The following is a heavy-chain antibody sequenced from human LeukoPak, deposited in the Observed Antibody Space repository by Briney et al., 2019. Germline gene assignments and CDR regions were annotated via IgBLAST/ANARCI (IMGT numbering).Heavy chain of an antibody. D-gene: IGHD6-19*01. CDR1: GGSFSGYY. J-gene: IGHJ6*02. CDR2: INHSGST. CDR3: ARGLHPAVGWSYYYYYGMDV. Sequence: SETLSLTCAAYGGSFSGYYWSWIRQPPGKGLEWIGEINHSGSTNYNPSLKSRVTISVDTSKNQFSLKLSSVTAADTAVYYCARGLHPAVGWSYYYYYGMDVWGQGATVTVSS. V-gene: IGHV4-34*01.